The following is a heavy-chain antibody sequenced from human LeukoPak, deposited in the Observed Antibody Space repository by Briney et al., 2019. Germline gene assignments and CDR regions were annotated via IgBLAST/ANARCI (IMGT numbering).Heavy chain of an antibody. V-gene: IGHV4-59*01. Sequence: SETLSLTCTVSGGSISSYYWSWIRQPPAKGLEWIGYIYYSGSTNYNPSLKSRVTISIDTSKNQFSLKLTSVTAADTAVYYCARGTGGWYFDLWGRGTLVTVSS. CDR1: GGSISSYY. CDR3: ARGTGGWYFDL. D-gene: IGHD1/OR15-1a*01. J-gene: IGHJ2*01. CDR2: IYYSGST.